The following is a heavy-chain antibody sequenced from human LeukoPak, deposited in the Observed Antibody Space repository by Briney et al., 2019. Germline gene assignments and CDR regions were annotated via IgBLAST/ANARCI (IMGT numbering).Heavy chain of an antibody. CDR2: ISYDGANK. CDR3: ARGPLTGRWPDMGFDY. D-gene: IGHD5-24*01. Sequence: GGSLRLSCAASGFTFSNYAMHWVRQAPGKGLEWVAVISYDGANKYYADSVKGRFTISRDNSKNTLYLQMNSLRAEDAAVYYCARGPLTGRWPDMGFDYWGQGTLVTVSS. J-gene: IGHJ4*02. V-gene: IGHV3-30-3*01. CDR1: GFTFSNYA.